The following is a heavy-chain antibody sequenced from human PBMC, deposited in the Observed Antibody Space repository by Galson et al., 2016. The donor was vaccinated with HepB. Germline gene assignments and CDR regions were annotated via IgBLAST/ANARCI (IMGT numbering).Heavy chain of an antibody. V-gene: IGHV3-30*18. CDR2: ISYDASKK. D-gene: IGHD3-10*01. CDR3: AKSPLMFFGELLGYFQH. J-gene: IGHJ1*01. Sequence: SLRLSCAASGFTFGSYGMHWVRQAPGKGLEWVAVISYDASKKHYADSVKGRFTISRGKSKNTLSLQMNRLRAEDTAVYYCAKSPLMFFGELLGYFQHWGQGTLVTVSS. CDR1: GFTFGSYG.